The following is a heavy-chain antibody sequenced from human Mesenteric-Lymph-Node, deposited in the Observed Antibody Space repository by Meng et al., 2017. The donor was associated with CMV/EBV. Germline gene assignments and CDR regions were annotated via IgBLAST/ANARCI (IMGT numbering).Heavy chain of an antibody. D-gene: IGHD2-2*01. CDR2: IIPILGIA. CDR1: GGTFSTYA. V-gene: IGHV1-69*10. CDR3: ARLDSVVPDHLGGSEGYYYYGMDV. Sequence: SVKVSCKASGGTFSTYAITWVRQAPGQGLEWMGGIIPILGIANFAQKLQGRVTITADKSTSTAYMELRSLRSDDTAVYYCARLDSVVPDHLGGSEGYYYYGMDVWGQGTTVTVSS. J-gene: IGHJ6*02.